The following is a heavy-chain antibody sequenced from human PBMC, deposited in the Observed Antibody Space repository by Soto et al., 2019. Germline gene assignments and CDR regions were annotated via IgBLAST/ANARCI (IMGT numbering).Heavy chain of an antibody. CDR1: GGSISSGGYY. D-gene: IGHD6-13*01. V-gene: IGHV4-30-4*01. J-gene: IGHJ6*02. CDR3: ARAPYPGMEYYGMDV. CDR2: IDYSGST. Sequence: QVQLQESGPGLVKPSQTLSLTCTVSGGSISSGGYYWSWIRQPPGKGLEWIGYIDYSGSTYYNPSLKSRVTISVDTSKNQFSLKLSSVTAADTAVYYCARAPYPGMEYYGMDVWGQGTTVTVSS.